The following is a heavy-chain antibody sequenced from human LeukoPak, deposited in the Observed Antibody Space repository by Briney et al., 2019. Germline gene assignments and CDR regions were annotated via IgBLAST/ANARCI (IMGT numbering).Heavy chain of an antibody. Sequence: QTGGPLSPSGPPPGFTFGTLAITGAGQPPGKGRDGASANSGSGGSTYYADSVKGRFTISRDNSKNTLYLQMNSLRAEDTAVYYCAKRGVTGYKEGFDYWGQGTLVTVSS. CDR3: AKRGVTGYKEGFDY. J-gene: IGHJ4*02. V-gene: IGHV3-23*01. CDR2: NSGSGGST. D-gene: IGHD3-9*01. CDR1: GFTFGTLA.